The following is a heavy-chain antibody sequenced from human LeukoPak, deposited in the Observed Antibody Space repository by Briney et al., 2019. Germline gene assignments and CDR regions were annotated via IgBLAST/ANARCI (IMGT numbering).Heavy chain of an antibody. D-gene: IGHD2-8*01. V-gene: IGHV3-53*04. CDR3: AGEVMAKRRVFDI. CDR2: IYNDDRT. CDR1: GFTASSNY. J-gene: IGHJ3*02. Sequence: GGSLRLSCAASGFTASSNYMSWVRQAPGKGLEWVSVIYNDDRTYYADSVKSRFTISRHTSKKTLYLQMNRLRAEDTAVYYCAGEVMAKRRVFDIWGQGTVVTVSS.